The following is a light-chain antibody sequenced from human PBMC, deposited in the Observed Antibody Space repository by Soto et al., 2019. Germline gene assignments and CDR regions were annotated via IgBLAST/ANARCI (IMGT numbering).Light chain of an antibody. CDR1: QNIATH. CDR2: AAS. V-gene: IGKV1-39*01. CDR3: QQSHSAPLT. Sequence: DIQLTQSPSSLSASIGDRVTITCRASQNIATHLNWYRQKPGKSPRLLIHAASTLESEVESRFRGSGSGPHCTHTIASLQTEDFATYSCQQSHSAPLTCGGGTKIAIK. J-gene: IGKJ4*01.